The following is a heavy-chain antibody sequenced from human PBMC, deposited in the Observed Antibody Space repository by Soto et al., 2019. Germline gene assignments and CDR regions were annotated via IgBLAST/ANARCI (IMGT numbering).Heavy chain of an antibody. CDR2: IYWDDDK. CDR3: AHHTVTSAYFDY. V-gene: IGHV2-5*02. Sequence: QITLKESGPPLVKPTQTLTLTCTFSGFSLSTSGVGVGWIRQPPGKALEWLALIYWDDDKRYSPSLKSRLTITKDTSKNQVVLTMTNMDPVDTATYCCAHHTVTSAYFDYWGQGTLVTVSS. J-gene: IGHJ4*02. D-gene: IGHD4-17*01. CDR1: GFSLSTSGVG.